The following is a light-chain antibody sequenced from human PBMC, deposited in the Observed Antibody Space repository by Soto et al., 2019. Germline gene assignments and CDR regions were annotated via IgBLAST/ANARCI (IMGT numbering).Light chain of an antibody. CDR3: SSFTSSGTL. CDR2: EVS. J-gene: IGLJ3*02. Sequence: QSALTQPATVSGSPGQPITISCTGTSSDVGGYDYVSWYQQHPGKVPKLIIYEVSIRASGGSNRFSASKSANTASLTISGLQPEDEADYYCSSFTSSGTLFGGGTKVTVL. V-gene: IGLV2-14*01. CDR1: SSDVGGYDY.